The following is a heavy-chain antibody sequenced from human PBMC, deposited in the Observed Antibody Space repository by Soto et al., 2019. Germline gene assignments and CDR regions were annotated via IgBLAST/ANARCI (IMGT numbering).Heavy chain of an antibody. J-gene: IGHJ6*02. CDR1: VDSVSRNSAA. D-gene: IGHD3-16*01. CDR3: ARFPTFYYYYGMDV. Sequence: QPPSLTCVIAVDSVSRNSAAWNCTRQPPWRGLEWLGRTYYRSKWYNDYAVSVKSRITINPDTSKNQFSLQLKSVTPEDTAVYYCARFPTFYYYYGMDVWGQGTTVTVSS. V-gene: IGHV6-1*01. CDR2: TYYRSKWYN.